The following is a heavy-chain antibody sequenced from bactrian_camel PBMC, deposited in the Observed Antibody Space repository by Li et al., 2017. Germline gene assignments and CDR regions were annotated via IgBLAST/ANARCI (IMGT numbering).Heavy chain of an antibody. D-gene: IGHD1*01. J-gene: IGHJ6*01. Sequence: QVQLVESGGGSVQAGESLKLSCVGSAVSFSRYWAWFRQAPGNKREGVASLDRYGGTHYADSVTGRFTISKDNAKNALYLQMNALEPDDTAMYYCGAELLLNQPCILRVVHAASPRGFEFDFNYWGQGTQVTVS. CDR3: GAELLLNQPCILRVVHAASPRGFEFDFNY. CDR1: AVSFSRYW. CDR2: LDRYGGT. V-gene: IGHV3S6*01.